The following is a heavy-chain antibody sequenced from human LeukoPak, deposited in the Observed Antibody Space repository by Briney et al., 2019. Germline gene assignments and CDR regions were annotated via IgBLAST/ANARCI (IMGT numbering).Heavy chain of an antibody. CDR1: GFTFSTYW. J-gene: IGHJ4*02. V-gene: IGHV3-7*01. Sequence: GRSLRLSCAASGFTFSTYWMTWVRQAPGKGLEWVANIKQDGSAKYYVDSLRGRFSISRDNVKNSLFLQMNSLSAEDTAVYYCARCPYDSTGYYTVPSHLDYWGQGTLVTVSS. CDR2: IKQDGSAK. CDR3: ARCPYDSTGYYTVPSHLDY. D-gene: IGHD3-22*01.